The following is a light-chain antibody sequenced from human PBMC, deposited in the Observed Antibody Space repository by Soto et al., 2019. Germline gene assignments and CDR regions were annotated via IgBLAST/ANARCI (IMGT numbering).Light chain of an antibody. CDR2: EGS. V-gene: IGKV1-5*01. J-gene: IGKJ1*01. CDR3: QQYNSFPWT. Sequence: DIQMTQSPSTLSASVGDRFTITCRASQNIKNWLAWYQQRPGQAPKLLISEGSSLESGVPSTFSGTASGTEFNLKISSLQPDDFATYYCQQYNSFPWTFGQGTKVDIK. CDR1: QNIKNW.